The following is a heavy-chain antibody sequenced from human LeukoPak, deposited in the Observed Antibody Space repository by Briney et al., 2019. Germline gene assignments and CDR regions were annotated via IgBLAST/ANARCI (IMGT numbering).Heavy chain of an antibody. CDR2: IRSKVYGGTT. CDR3: ARGGGPTIFGLLNYFDY. V-gene: IGHV3-49*04. J-gene: IGHJ4*02. CDR1: GFAFSSYS. Sequence: GGSLRLSCAASGFAFSSYSMNWVRQAPGKGLEWVGFIRSKVYGGTTENAASVKGRFTISRDDSKSIAYLQMNSLKTEDTAVYYCARGGGPTIFGLLNYFDYWGQGTLVTVSS. D-gene: IGHD3-3*01.